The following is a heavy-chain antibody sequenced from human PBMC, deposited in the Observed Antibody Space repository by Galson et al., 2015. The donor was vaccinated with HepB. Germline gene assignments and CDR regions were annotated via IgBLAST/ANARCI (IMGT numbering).Heavy chain of an antibody. CDR1: GGSISSSRYY. V-gene: IGHV4-39*01. CDR3: ARRAAYYYGSGSWYYFDY. J-gene: IGHJ4*02. D-gene: IGHD3-10*01. CDR2: IYYSGST. Sequence: ETLSLTCTVSGGSISSSRYYWGWIRQPPGEGLEWIGSIYYSGSTYYNPSLTSRVTISVDTSKNQFSLRLSSVTAADTAVYYCARRAAYYYGSGSWYYFDYWGQGTPVTVSS.